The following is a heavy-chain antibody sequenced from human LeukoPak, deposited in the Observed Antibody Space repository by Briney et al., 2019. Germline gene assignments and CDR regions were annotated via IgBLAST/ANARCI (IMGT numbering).Heavy chain of an antibody. CDR3: ARNSYGYTADAFDV. J-gene: IGHJ3*01. CDR2: ISDYNGNT. CDR1: GYTFTIYG. V-gene: IGHV1-18*01. Sequence: ASVKLSFTCSGYTFTIYGFSWVWQRPGQGLGLKGWISDYNGNTNDAQKPQGRVTMTTDTSTSTAYMDLRSLRADDTAVYYCARNSYGYTADAFDVWGQGTMVTVSS. D-gene: IGHD5-18*01.